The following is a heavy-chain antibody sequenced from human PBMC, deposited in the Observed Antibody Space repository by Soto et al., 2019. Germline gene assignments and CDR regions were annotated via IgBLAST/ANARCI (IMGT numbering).Heavy chain of an antibody. J-gene: IGHJ2*01. D-gene: IGHD6-25*01. Sequence: PGGSLRLSCAASGFPFSSYAMSWVRQAPGKGLEWVSAISGSGGSTYYADSVKGRFTISRDNSKNTLYLQMNSLRAEDTAVYYCARGPGYRPGYFDLWGRGTLVPVPP. CDR2: ISGSGGST. CDR1: GFPFSSYA. CDR3: ARGPGYRPGYFDL. V-gene: IGHV3-23*01.